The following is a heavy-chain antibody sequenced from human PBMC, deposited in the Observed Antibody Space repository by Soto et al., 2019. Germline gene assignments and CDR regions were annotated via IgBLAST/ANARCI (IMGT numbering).Heavy chain of an antibody. CDR2: LVPMHGTT. V-gene: IGHV1-69*01. CDR1: GGAFSSFD. Sequence: QVQLVQSGAEVKRPGSSVKVSCKASGGAFSSFDITWVRQAPGQGLEWMGGLVPMHGTTSYAQKFQGRVTLTADVSRLTAYMELSSLRSEDTATYSCAIDRRGTNAYRRNGFWGQGTPVTVSS. J-gene: IGHJ4*02. CDR3: AIDRRGTNAYRRNGF. D-gene: IGHD2-8*01.